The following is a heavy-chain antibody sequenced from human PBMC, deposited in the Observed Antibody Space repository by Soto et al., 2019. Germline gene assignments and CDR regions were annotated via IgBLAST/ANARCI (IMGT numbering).Heavy chain of an antibody. J-gene: IGHJ4*02. V-gene: IGHV4-61*01. Sequence: PSETLSLTCTVSGGSISSSSYYWSWIRQPPGKGLEWIGYIYYSGSTNYNPSLKSRVTISVDTSKNQFSLKLSSVTAADTAVYYCARFVTGSYLTSYFDYWGQGTLVTVSS. D-gene: IGHD1-26*01. CDR1: GGSISSSSYY. CDR2: IYYSGST. CDR3: ARFVTGSYLTSYFDY.